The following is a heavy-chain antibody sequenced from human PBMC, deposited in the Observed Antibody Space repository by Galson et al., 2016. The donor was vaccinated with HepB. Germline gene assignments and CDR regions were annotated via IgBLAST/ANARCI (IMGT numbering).Heavy chain of an antibody. D-gene: IGHD3-10*01. CDR3: ARDPTIGAPDWFDA. J-gene: IGHJ5*02. V-gene: IGHV3-30*04. CDR1: GFTFSRHA. Sequence: SLRLSCAASGFTFSRHAMHWARQAPGKGLEWVAVIAHDATIKDYADSVEGRFTISRDNSKNTLYLEMHSLRDEDMAVYYCARDPTIGAPDWFDAWGQGTLVTVTS. CDR2: IAHDATIK.